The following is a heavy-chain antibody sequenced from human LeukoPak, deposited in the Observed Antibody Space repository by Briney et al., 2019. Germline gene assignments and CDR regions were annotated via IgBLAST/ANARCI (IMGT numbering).Heavy chain of an antibody. Sequence: GGSLRLSCAASGFTFSSYEMNWVRQAPGKGLEWVSYISSSGSTIYYADSVKGRFTISRDNAKNSLYLQMNSLRAEDTAVYYCARETYYYGMDVWGQGTTVTVSS. CDR1: GFTFSSYE. CDR2: ISSSGSTI. CDR3: ARETYYYGMDV. J-gene: IGHJ6*02. V-gene: IGHV3-48*03.